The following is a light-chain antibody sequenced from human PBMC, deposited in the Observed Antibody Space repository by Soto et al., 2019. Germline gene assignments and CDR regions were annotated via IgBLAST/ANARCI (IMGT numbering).Light chain of an antibody. CDR3: QEYGSSPPA. CDR1: QSVTSSY. J-gene: IGKJ3*01. CDR2: GAS. Sequence: EIVLTQSPGTLSLSPGERATLSCRASQSVTSSYLAWYQQKPGQAPRLLIYGASRRGTGIPDRFSGSGSGTDVTLTISRLEPEDFAVYYCQEYGSSPPAFGPGTKVDLK. V-gene: IGKV3-20*01.